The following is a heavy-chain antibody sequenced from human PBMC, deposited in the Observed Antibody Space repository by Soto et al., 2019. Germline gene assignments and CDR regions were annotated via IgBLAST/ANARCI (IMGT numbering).Heavy chain of an antibody. D-gene: IGHD1-26*01. Sequence: ASVKVSCKASGGTFSSYAISWVRQAPGQGLGWMGGIIPIFGTANYAQKFQGRVTITADKSTSTAYMELSSLRSEDTAVYYCARTGDYYYYGMDVWGQGTTVTVSS. J-gene: IGHJ6*02. CDR2: IIPIFGTA. V-gene: IGHV1-69*06. CDR3: ARTGDYYYYGMDV. CDR1: GGTFSSYA.